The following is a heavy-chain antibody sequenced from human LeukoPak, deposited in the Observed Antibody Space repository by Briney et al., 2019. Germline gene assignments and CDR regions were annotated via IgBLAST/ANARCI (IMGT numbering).Heavy chain of an antibody. Sequence: GGSLRLSCAASGFTFDDYAMHWVRQAPGKGLEWVSGISWNSGSIGYADSVKGRFTISRDNAKNSLYLQMNSLRAEDTALYYCAKDILAAGHAFDIWGQGTMVTVSS. CDR1: GFTFDDYA. CDR3: AKDILAAGHAFDI. D-gene: IGHD6-13*01. CDR2: ISWNSGSI. J-gene: IGHJ3*02. V-gene: IGHV3-9*01.